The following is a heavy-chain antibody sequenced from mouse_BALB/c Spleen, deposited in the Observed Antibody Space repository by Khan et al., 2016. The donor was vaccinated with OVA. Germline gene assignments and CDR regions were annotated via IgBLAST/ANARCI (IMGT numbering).Heavy chain of an antibody. D-gene: IGHD2-10*01. CDR1: GYTFTDYA. CDR3: ARSRCNCLLDL. Sequence: QVQLQQSGPELKKPGETVRISCKASGYTFTDYAVNWVKQAPGKGLMWMGWINTYTGEPTYVDEFKERLACSLETSASTATLRIYNLKNEDMWTYFCARSRCNCLLDLWGQGTSLTVSS. J-gene: IGHJ2*03. CDR2: INTYTGEP. V-gene: IGHV9-1*02.